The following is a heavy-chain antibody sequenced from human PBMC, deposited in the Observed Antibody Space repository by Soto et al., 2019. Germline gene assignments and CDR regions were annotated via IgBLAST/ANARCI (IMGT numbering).Heavy chain of an antibody. CDR2: ISSSSSTI. CDR1: GFTFRTYA. Sequence: EVQLVESGGDLVQPGGSLRLSCAASGFTFRTYAMNWVRQVPGKGLEWVSYISSSSSTIYYADSVKGRFTISRDNAKNSLYLQMDSLRDEDTAIYYCVRDRGWTGYDWEYWGQGTLVTVSS. D-gene: IGHD5-12*01. J-gene: IGHJ4*02. V-gene: IGHV3-48*02. CDR3: VRDRGWTGYDWEY.